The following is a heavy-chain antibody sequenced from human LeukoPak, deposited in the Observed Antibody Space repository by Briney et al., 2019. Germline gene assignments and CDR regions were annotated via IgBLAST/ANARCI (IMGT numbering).Heavy chain of an antibody. J-gene: IGHJ4*02. CDR1: GGSISSSSYY. Sequence: SETLSLTCTVSGGSISSSSYYWGWIRQPPGKGLEWIGRIYTSGSTNYNPSLKSRVTISVDTSKNQFSLKLSSVTAADTAVYYCAREEYDFWSGYQVYWGQGTLVTVSS. CDR3: AREEYDFWSGYQVY. CDR2: IYTSGST. D-gene: IGHD3-3*01. V-gene: IGHV4-39*07.